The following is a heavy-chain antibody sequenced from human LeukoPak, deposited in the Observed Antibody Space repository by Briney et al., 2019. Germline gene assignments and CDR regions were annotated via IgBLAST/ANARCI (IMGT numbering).Heavy chain of an antibody. CDR1: GFTFSSYS. CDR2: ISSSSSYI. Sequence: PGGSLRLSCAASGFTFSSYSMNWVRQAPGKGLEWVSSISSSSSYIYYADSVKGRFTISRDNAKNSLYLQMNSLRAEDTAVYYCARDSSGNTYYYYYYMDVWGKGTTVTVSS. CDR3: ARDSSGNTYYYYYYMDV. V-gene: IGHV3-21*01. D-gene: IGHD6-6*01. J-gene: IGHJ6*03.